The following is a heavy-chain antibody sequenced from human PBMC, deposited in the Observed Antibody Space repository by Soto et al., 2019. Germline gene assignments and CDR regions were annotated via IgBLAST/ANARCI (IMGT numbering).Heavy chain of an antibody. Sequence: QVQLEQSGGEVKKPGSSVKVSCKASGVTFSKFIMTWVRQAPGLGLEWVGGIIPIFGTANYAQKFQGRVTFTADESTSTSYLEVSNMRSEDTAVYYCAKVRYSSPMGYYYGMDVWGQGTGVTVSS. J-gene: IGHJ6*02. V-gene: IGHV1-69*01. CDR1: GVTFSKFI. CDR3: AKVRYSSPMGYYYGMDV. CDR2: IIPIFGTA. D-gene: IGHD6-19*01.